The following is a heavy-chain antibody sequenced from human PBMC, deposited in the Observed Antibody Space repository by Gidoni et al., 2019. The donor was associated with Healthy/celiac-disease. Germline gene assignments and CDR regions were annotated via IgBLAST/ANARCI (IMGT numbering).Heavy chain of an antibody. CDR2: INHSGRT. Sequence: QVQLQQWGAGLLKPSETLSLTCAVYGGSFSGYYWSWIRQPPGKGLEWIGEINHSGRTNYNPSLKSRVTISVDTSKNQFSLKLSSVTAADTAVYYCARGPYVIAVAGGVDYWGQGTLVTVSS. V-gene: IGHV4-34*01. CDR1: GGSFSGYY. J-gene: IGHJ4*02. D-gene: IGHD6-19*01. CDR3: ARGPYVIAVAGGVDY.